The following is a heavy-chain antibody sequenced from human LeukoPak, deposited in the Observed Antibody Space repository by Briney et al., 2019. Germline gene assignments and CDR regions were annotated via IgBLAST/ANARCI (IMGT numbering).Heavy chain of an antibody. V-gene: IGHV3-23*01. CDR1: GFTVSFYA. CDR3: VKDPDPRYCSSTSCSPI. D-gene: IGHD2-2*01. CDR2: IAGGGSST. J-gene: IGHJ3*02. Sequence: GGSLRLSCAASGFTVSFYAMSWVRQAPGKGLEWVSVIAGGGSSTYYADSVRGRFTISRDNSKNTLYLQMNSLRVEDTAVYYCVKDPDPRYCSSTSCSPIWGQGTMVTVSS.